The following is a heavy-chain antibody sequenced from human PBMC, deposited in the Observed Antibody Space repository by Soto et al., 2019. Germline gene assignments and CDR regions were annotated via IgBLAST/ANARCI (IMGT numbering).Heavy chain of an antibody. V-gene: IGHV4-59*08. J-gene: IGHJ4*02. CDR3: ARSYSYGFPPTDY. CDR2: IYYSGST. D-gene: IGHD5-18*01. CDR1: GGSISSYY. Sequence: PSETLSLTCTVSGGSISSYYWSWIRQPPGKGLEWIGYIYYSGSTYYNPSLKSRVTISVDTSKNQFSLKLSSVTAADTAVYYCARSYSYGFPPTDYWGQGTLVTVSS.